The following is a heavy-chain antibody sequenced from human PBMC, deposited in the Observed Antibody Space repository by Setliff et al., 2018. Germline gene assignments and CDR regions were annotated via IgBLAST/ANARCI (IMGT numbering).Heavy chain of an antibody. CDR2: ISSSSTYI. CDR1: GLIVSDIH. CDR3: GPGGKGLLEN. D-gene: IGHD3-10*01. J-gene: IGHJ4*02. Sequence: GESLKISCAVSGLIVSDIHMNWVRQAPGKGLEWVSSISSSSTYIFYADSVRGRFTVSRDNAKNSLYLQMNSLRAEDTAIYYCGPGGKGLLENWGQGTLVTVSS. V-gene: IGHV3-21*01.